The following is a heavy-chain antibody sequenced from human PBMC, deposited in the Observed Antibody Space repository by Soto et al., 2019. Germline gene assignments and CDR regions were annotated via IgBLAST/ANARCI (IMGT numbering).Heavy chain of an antibody. V-gene: IGHV3-72*01. CDR3: TRGLLTDFFDY. J-gene: IGHJ4*02. CDR2: IRDNANSYST. Sequence: GGSLRLSCAASGFTFSNHYMDWVRQAPGKGLEWIARIRDNANSYSTEYAASVKGRFTISRDDSKNSLFLQMNSLKTDDTAVYYCTRGLLTDFFDYWGQGALVTVYS. CDR1: GFTFSNHY.